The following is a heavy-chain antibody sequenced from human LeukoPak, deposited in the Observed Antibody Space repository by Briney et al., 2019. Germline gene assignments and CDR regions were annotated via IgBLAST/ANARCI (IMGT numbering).Heavy chain of an antibody. V-gene: IGHV4-31*03. J-gene: IGHJ6*02. CDR1: GGSISSGGYY. CDR2: IYYSGST. Sequence: SQTLSLTCTVSGGSISSGGYYWSWIRQHPGKGLEWIECIYYSGSTYYNPSLKSRVTISVDTSKNQFSLKLSSVTAADTAVYYCARTRSDYYGMDVWGQGTTVTVSS. CDR3: ARTRSDYYGMDV.